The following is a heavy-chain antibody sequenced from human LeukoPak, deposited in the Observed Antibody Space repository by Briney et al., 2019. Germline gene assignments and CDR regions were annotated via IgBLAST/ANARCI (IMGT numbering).Heavy chain of an antibody. V-gene: IGHV3-74*01. CDR3: ARNGRGYQLYYYYGMDV. D-gene: IGHD3-22*01. Sequence: PGGSLRLSCAASGFTFSSYWMHWVRQAPGKGLVWVSRINSDGSSTSYADSVKGRFTISRDNAKNTLYLQVNSLRAEDTAVYYCARNGRGYQLYYYYGMDVWGQGTTVTVSS. CDR2: INSDGSST. CDR1: GFTFSSYW. J-gene: IGHJ6*02.